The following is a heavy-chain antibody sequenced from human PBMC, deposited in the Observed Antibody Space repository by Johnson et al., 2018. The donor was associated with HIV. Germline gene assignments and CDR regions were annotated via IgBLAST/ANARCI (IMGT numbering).Heavy chain of an antibody. D-gene: IGHD3-16*02. V-gene: IGHV3-7*01. CDR1: GFMFRSFW. Sequence: VQLVESGGGLVRPGGSLRLSCAASGFMFRSFWMTWVRQAPGMGLEWVANIQQDGTESYYVDSVKGRFTISRDNSKNTLSLQMNSLRAEDSAVYYCAREARGLWRLRLGELSFLPNLHAFDIWGQGTMVTVSS. CDR3: AREARGLWRLRLGELSFLPNLHAFDI. CDR2: IQQDGTES. J-gene: IGHJ3*02.